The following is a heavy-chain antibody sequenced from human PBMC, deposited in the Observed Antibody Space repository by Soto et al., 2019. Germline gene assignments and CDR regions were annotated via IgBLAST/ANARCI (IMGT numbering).Heavy chain of an antibody. CDR1: GGSFSGYY. V-gene: IGHV4-34*01. J-gene: IGHJ4*02. Sequence: SLTCAVYGGSFSGYYWSWIRQPPGKGLEWIGEINHSGSTNYNPSLKNRITISVDTSKNQFSLKLSSVTAADTTVYYCARRLEYYDILTGSKNFDYWGQGTLVTVSS. D-gene: IGHD3-9*01. CDR2: INHSGST. CDR3: ARRLEYYDILTGSKNFDY.